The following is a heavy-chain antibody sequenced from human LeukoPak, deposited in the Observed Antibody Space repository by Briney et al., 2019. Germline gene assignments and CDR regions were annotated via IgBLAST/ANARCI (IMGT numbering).Heavy chain of an antibody. V-gene: IGHV1-69*13. Sequence: SVKVSCKASGGTFSSYAISWVRQAPGQGLEWMGGIIPIFGTANYAQKFQGRVTITADESTSTAYMELSSLRSEDTAVYYYARGRPVVVAATNRTQYGMDVWGQGTTVTVSS. CDR2: IIPIFGTA. J-gene: IGHJ6*02. D-gene: IGHD2-15*01. CDR1: GGTFSSYA. CDR3: ARGRPVVVAATNRTQYGMDV.